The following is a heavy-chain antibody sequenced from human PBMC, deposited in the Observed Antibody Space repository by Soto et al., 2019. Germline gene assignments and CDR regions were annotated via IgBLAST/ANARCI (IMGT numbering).Heavy chain of an antibody. CDR1: GGSISSGGYY. V-gene: IGHV4-31*03. CDR2: IYYSGST. J-gene: IGHJ4*02. D-gene: IGHD3-9*01. Sequence: PSETLSLTCTVSGGSISSGGYYWSWIRQHPGKGLEWIGYIYYSGSTYYNPSLKSRVTISVDTSKNQFSLKLSSVTAADTAVYYGARSRQGFDLGSIDYWGQGTLVTVSS. CDR3: ARSRQGFDLGSIDY.